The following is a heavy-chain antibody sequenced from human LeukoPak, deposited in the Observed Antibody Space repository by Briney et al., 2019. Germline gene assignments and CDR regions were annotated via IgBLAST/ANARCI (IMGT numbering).Heavy chain of an antibody. Sequence: PSETLSLTCAVSGGSICSGGYSWSWIRQPPGKGLEWIGYIYHSGSTYYNPSLKSRVTISVDRSKNQFSLKLSSVTAADTAVYYCARGDDSRWRLVDYWAREPWSPSPQ. D-gene: IGHD3-22*01. J-gene: IGHJ4*02. CDR3: ARGDDSRWRLVDY. V-gene: IGHV4-30-2*01. CDR2: IYHSGST. CDR1: GGSICSGGYS.